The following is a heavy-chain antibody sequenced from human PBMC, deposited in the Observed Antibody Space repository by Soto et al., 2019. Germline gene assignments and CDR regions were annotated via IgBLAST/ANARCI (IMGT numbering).Heavy chain of an antibody. D-gene: IGHD4-17*01. CDR3: ARDDGDYFLFAFHY. CDR1: GYTFTSYG. CDR2: ISANNGYT. J-gene: IGHJ4*02. Sequence: QVQLVQSGAEVKKPGASVKVSCKASGYTFTSYGISWVRQAPGQGREWMGWISANNGYTNYAQKLQGRVTMTTDTSTSTAYMELRSLRPDDTAVYYCARDDGDYFLFAFHYWGQGTLVTVSS. V-gene: IGHV1-18*01.